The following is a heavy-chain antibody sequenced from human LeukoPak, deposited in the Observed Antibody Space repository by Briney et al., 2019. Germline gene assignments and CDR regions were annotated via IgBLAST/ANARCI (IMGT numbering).Heavy chain of an antibody. CDR2: IRSKANSYAT. D-gene: IGHD3-22*01. V-gene: IGHV3-73*01. CDR3: TRQYPRDPYDSSGYYYHDAFDI. J-gene: IGHJ3*02. CDR1: GFTFSGSA. Sequence: QTGGSLRLSCAASGFTFSGSAMHGVRQASGKGLEWVGRIRSKANSYATAYAASVKGRFTISRDDSKNTAYLQMNSLKTEDTAVYYCTRQYPRDPYDSSGYYYHDAFDIWGQGTMVTVSS.